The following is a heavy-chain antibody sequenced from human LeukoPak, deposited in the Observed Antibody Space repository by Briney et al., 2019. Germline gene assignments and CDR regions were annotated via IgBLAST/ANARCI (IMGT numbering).Heavy chain of an antibody. CDR1: GFTFDDYA. CDR3: AKDTGDFWSGSNFDY. CDR2: ISWNSGSI. J-gene: IGHJ4*02. D-gene: IGHD3-3*01. V-gene: IGHV3-9*01. Sequence: GGSLRLSCAASGFTFDDYAMHWVRQAPGKGLEWVSGISWNSGSIGYADSVKGRFTISRDNAKNSLYLQMNSLRAEDTALYYCAKDTGDFWSGSNFDYRGQGTLVTVSS.